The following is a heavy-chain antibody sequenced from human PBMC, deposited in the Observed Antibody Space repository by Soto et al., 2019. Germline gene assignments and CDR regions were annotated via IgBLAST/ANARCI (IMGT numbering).Heavy chain of an antibody. Sequence: SETLSLTCTVSGGSISSYYWSWIRQPPGKGLEWIGYIYYSGSTNYNPSLKSRVTISVDTSKNQFSLKLSSVTAADTAVYYRARQGYDFWSGYSYYYYYMDVWGKGTTVTVSS. J-gene: IGHJ6*03. CDR3: ARQGYDFWSGYSYYYYYMDV. V-gene: IGHV4-59*08. CDR1: GGSISSYY. D-gene: IGHD3-3*01. CDR2: IYYSGST.